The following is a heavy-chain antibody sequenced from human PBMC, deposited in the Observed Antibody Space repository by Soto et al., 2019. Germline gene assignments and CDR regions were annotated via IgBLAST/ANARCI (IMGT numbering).Heavy chain of an antibody. CDR1: GGSISSYY. CDR3: AREGRTEGPSYNDYDTDA. CDR2: IYYSGST. V-gene: IGHV4-59*01. Sequence: SETLSLTCTVSGGSISSYYWSWIRQPPGKGLEWIGYIYYSGSTNYNPSLTSRVTISVDTSKNQFSLKLSSVTAADTAVYYCAREGRTEGPSYNDYDTDALRQGITVTVSS. J-gene: IGHJ6*02.